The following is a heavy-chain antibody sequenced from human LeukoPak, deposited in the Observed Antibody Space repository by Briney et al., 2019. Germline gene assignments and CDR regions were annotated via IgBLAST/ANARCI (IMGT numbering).Heavy chain of an antibody. D-gene: IGHD6-19*01. CDR1: GFTFSSYS. Sequence: PGGSLRLSCAASGFTFSSYSMNWVRQAPGKGLEWVSSISSSSSYIYYADSVKGRFTISRDNAKNSLYLQMNSLRAEDTAVYYCARDLGIAVAGFDYWGQGTLVTVSS. V-gene: IGHV3-21*01. CDR2: ISSSSSYI. CDR3: ARDLGIAVAGFDY. J-gene: IGHJ4*02.